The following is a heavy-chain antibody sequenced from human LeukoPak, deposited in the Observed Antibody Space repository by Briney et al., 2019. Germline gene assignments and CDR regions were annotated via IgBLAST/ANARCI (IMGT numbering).Heavy chain of an antibody. J-gene: IGHJ4*02. V-gene: IGHV4-4*07. D-gene: IGHD6-13*01. Sequence: SETLSLTCTVSGGSISSNYWSWIRQPAGKGLEWIGRIYTCGRTNYSPSLKSRVTLSVDTSRNQFSLRLSSVTAADTAVYYCARDGRGYASSWYFDLWGQGTLVTVCS. CDR1: GGSISSNY. CDR3: ARDGRGYASSWYFDL. CDR2: IYTCGRT.